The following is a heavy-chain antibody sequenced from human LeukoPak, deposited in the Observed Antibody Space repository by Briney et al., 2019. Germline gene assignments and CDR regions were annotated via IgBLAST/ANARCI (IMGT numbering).Heavy chain of an antibody. V-gene: IGHV1-18*01. Sequence: ASAKVSCKASGYTFSSYGISWVRQVPGQGLEWMGWISGYNGKTKYAQRLQGRVTLTTDTSTSTVYVELRSLRSDDTAVYYCARDRWIYLRQAERVDEDYFYYLDVWGKGTTVTVSS. J-gene: IGHJ6*03. CDR3: ARDRWIYLRQAERVDEDYFYYLDV. D-gene: IGHD5-12*01. CDR1: GYTFSSYG. CDR2: ISGYNGKT.